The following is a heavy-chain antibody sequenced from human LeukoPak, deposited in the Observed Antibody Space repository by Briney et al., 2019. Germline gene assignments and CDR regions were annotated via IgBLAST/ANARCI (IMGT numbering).Heavy chain of an antibody. CDR1: GFTFSSYS. Sequence: GGSLRLSCAASGFTFSSYSMNWVRQAPGKGLEWVSSISSSSSYIYYADSAKGRLTISRDNAKNSLYLQMNSLRAEDTAVYYCARVPGWDSSGWHGEDWFDPWGQGTLVTVSS. D-gene: IGHD6-19*01. CDR2: ISSSSSYI. V-gene: IGHV3-21*01. CDR3: ARVPGWDSSGWHGEDWFDP. J-gene: IGHJ5*02.